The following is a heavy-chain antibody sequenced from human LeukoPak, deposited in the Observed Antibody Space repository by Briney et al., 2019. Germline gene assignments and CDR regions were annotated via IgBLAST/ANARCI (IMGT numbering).Heavy chain of an antibody. D-gene: IGHD3-16*01. CDR2: LYYTGST. Sequence: SETLSLTCTVSGGSIDSYYWSWIRQPPGKRLEWIGYLYYTGSTNYNPSLKSRVTISFDTSKNLFSLNLSSVTAADTAVYYCARHHEYIRGSSVDYYAMDVWGQGTTVTVSS. CDR1: GGSIDSYY. J-gene: IGHJ6*02. V-gene: IGHV4-59*08. CDR3: ARHHEYIRGSSVDYYAMDV.